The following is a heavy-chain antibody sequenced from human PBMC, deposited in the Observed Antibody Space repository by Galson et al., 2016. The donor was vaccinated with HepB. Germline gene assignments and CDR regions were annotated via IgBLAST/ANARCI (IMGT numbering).Heavy chain of an antibody. CDR1: GFTFSSYS. V-gene: IGHV3-21*01. Sequence: SLRLSCAASGFTFSSYSMNWVRQAPGKGLEWVSSISSSSYIYYADSVKGRFTISRDNAKNSLYLQMNSLRAEDTAVYYCAAWLLSGSYFLGAFGIWGQGTMVTGSS. CDR2: ISSSSYI. CDR3: AAWLLSGSYFLGAFGI. D-gene: IGHD1-26*01. J-gene: IGHJ3*02.